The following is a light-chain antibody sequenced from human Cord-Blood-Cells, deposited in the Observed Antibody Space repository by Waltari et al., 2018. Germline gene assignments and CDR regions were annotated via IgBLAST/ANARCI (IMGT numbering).Light chain of an antibody. J-gene: IGKJ4*02. CDR2: AAS. Sequence: DIQMTQSPSSLSASVGDRVTITCRASQSISSYLNWYQQKPGKAPKLLIYAASSLQSGVPSTFIDSRSGTEFTLTISSLQPEDFATFYCQPSYSTPLQFGGRPKVEIK. V-gene: IGKV1-39*01. CDR1: QSISSY. CDR3: QPSYSTPLQ.